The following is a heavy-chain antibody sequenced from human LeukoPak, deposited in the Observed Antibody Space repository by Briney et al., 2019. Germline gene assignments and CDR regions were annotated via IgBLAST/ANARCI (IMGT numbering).Heavy chain of an antibody. D-gene: IGHD3-22*01. CDR3: ARVVNNYDSSGFDH. CDR2: VYYSGYT. CDR1: GGSISSSSYS. Sequence: SETLSLTCTVSGGSISSSSYSWDWIRQPPGKGLEWIGSVYYSGYTYYNPSLKSRLTISVDTSKNQFSMEVSSVTAADTAVYYCARVVNNYDSSGFDHWGQGTLVTVSS. J-gene: IGHJ4*02. V-gene: IGHV4-39*07.